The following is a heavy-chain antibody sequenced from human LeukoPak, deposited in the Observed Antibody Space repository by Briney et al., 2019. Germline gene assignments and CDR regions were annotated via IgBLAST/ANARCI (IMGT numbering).Heavy chain of an antibody. D-gene: IGHD6-13*01. CDR3: AREGSGSWHFRAFDI. CDR2: IKPDRGDT. CDR1: GYTFSDYY. J-gene: IGHJ3*02. Sequence: ASVKVSCKASGYTFSDYYMHWVRQAPGQGLEWMGWIKPDRGDTSYAQKFQGRVTMTGDTSIITAYMELSSLTSDDTAVYCCAREGSGSWHFRAFDIWGQGTMVTVSS. V-gene: IGHV1-2*02.